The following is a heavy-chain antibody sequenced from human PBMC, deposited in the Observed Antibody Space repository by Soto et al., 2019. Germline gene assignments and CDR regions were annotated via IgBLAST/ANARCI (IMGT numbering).Heavy chain of an antibody. CDR1: GGSISSSSYY. V-gene: IGHV4-39*01. D-gene: IGHD2-15*01. Sequence: PSETLSLTCTVSGGSISSSSYYWGWIRQPPGKGLEWIGSIYYSGSTYYNPSLKSRVTISVDTSKNQFSLKLSSVTAADAAVYYCARSPRFLGSSGSCYWFDTWGQGXLVTVSS. CDR2: IYYSGST. J-gene: IGHJ5*02. CDR3: ARSPRFLGSSGSCYWFDT.